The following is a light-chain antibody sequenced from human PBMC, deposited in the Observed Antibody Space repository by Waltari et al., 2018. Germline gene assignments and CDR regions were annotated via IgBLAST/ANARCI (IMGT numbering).Light chain of an antibody. J-gene: IGLJ3*02. CDR1: SSNIETNY. V-gene: IGLV1-51*01. Sequence: QSVLTQPPSVSAAPGQKVTGSCPGSSSNIETNYLSWYQQLPGTAPKRLIYDDYERPSGIPDRFSGSKSGTSATLGITGLQTGDEADYYCGTWDSSLRAVVFGGGTKLTVL. CDR3: GTWDSSLRAVV. CDR2: DDY.